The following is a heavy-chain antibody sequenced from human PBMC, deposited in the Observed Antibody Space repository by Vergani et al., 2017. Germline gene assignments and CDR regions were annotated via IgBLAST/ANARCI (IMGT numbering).Heavy chain of an antibody. V-gene: IGHV3-30*02. CDR2: IRYDGSNK. CDR3: AKTIDYYDSSGYYTALLEA. J-gene: IGHJ5*02. CDR1: GFTFSSYG. D-gene: IGHD3-22*01. Sequence: QVQLVESGGGVVQPVGSLRLSCAASGFTFSSYGMHWVRQAPGKGLEWVAFIRYDGSNKYYADSVKGRFTISRDNSKNTLYLQMNSLRAEDTAVYYCAKTIDYYDSSGYYTALLEAWGQGTLVTVSS.